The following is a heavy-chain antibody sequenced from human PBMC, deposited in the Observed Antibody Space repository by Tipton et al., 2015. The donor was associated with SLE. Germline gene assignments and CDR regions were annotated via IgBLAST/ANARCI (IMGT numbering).Heavy chain of an antibody. CDR1: GGSINNYY. CDR3: ARAFRDGYNYPTTRFDS. J-gene: IGHJ4*02. Sequence: TPSLTCTVSGGSINNYYWGWIRQSPGKGLQWIGYIYRNGHIASNPSLASRVTMSIDTSRNQFSLKLRSATAADTAVYYCARAFRDGYNYPTTRFDSWGQGNLVTVSS. CDR2: IYRNGHI. V-gene: IGHV4-59*13. D-gene: IGHD5-24*01.